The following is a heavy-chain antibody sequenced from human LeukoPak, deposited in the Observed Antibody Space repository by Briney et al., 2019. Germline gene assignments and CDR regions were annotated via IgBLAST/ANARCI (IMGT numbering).Heavy chain of an antibody. Sequence: SETLSLTCTVSGGSISSGSYYWSWIRQPAGKGLEWIGRIYTSGSTNYNPSLKSRVTISVDTSKNQFSLKLSSVTAADTAVYYCARGVTYYYDSSGYSYWGQGTLVTVSS. J-gene: IGHJ4*02. CDR3: ARGVTYYYDSSGYSY. CDR2: IYTSGST. CDR1: GGSISSGSYY. V-gene: IGHV4-61*02. D-gene: IGHD3-22*01.